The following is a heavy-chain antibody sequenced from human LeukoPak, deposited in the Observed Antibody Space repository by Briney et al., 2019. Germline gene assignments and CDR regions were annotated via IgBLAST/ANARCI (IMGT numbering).Heavy chain of an antibody. J-gene: IGHJ4*02. V-gene: IGHV3-48*01. CDR3: ARDPKIAAAERVGFDY. D-gene: IGHD6-13*01. CDR2: ISSSSTI. Sequence: GGSLRLSCAASGFTFSSYSMNWVRQAPGKGLEWVSYISSSSTIYYADSVKGRFTISRDNAKNSLYLQMNSLRAEDTAVYYCARDPKIAAAERVGFDYWGQGTLVTVSS. CDR1: GFTFSSYS.